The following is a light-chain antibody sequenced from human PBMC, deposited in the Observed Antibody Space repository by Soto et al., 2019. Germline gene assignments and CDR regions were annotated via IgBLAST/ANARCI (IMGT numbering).Light chain of an antibody. CDR3: CSYAGSSTNYV. J-gene: IGLJ1*01. CDR1: NSDVGGYNS. CDR2: SVT. V-gene: IGLV2-11*01. Sequence: QSALTQPRSVSGSPGQSVTISCSGTNSDVGGYNSVAWYQQKPGEAPKLLLYSVTKRPSGVPDRFSGSKSGNMASLIISGLQAEDEADYYCCSYAGSSTNYVFGTGTKVTVL.